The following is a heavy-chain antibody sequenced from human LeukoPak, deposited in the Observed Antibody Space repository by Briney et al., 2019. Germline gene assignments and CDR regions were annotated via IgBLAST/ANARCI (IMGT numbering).Heavy chain of an antibody. CDR2: IYPGDSDT. D-gene: IGHD3-22*01. Sequence: GESLKISLQGSGYRFTSYWIGWVRPMPGKGPECMGIIYPGDSDTRYSPSFQGQVTLSPDKSISTAYLQWSSPKASDTAMYYCARLRYYDSSGYSPDAFDIWGQGTMVTVSS. CDR1: GYRFTSYW. J-gene: IGHJ3*02. V-gene: IGHV5-51*01. CDR3: ARLRYYDSSGYSPDAFDI.